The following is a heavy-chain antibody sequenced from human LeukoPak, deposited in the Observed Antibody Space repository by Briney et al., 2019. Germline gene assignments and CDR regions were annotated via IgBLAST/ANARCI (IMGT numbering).Heavy chain of an antibody. CDR3: ATLPYYYDSSGSYYFDY. CDR2: IFSDESRK. D-gene: IGHD3-22*01. J-gene: IGHJ4*02. CDR1: GFTLSNSA. V-gene: IGHV3-30-3*01. Sequence: GGSLRLSCEASGFTLSNSAMHWVRQAPGKGLEWVALIFSDESRKYYLDSVKGRFTISRDNSKNTLFLQMDSLRDEDTAVYYCATLPYYYDSSGSYYFDYWGQGTLVTVSS.